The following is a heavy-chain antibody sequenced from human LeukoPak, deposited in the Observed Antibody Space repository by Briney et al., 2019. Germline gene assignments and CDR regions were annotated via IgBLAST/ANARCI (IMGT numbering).Heavy chain of an antibody. J-gene: IGHJ6*04. CDR1: GFTVSSNY. D-gene: IGHD5-12*01. Sequence: PGRSLRLSCAASGFTVSSNYMSWVRQAPGKGLEWVSVIYSGGSTYYADSVKGRFTISRDNSKNTLYLQMNSLRAEDTAVYYCARVNGYSGYEPIYGMDVWGKGTTVTVSS. CDR3: ARVNGYSGYEPIYGMDV. V-gene: IGHV3-53*01. CDR2: IYSGGST.